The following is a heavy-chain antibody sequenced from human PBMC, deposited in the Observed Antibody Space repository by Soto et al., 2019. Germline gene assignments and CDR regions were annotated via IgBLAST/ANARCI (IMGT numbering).Heavy chain of an antibody. D-gene: IGHD3-16*01. CDR3: ARGGGVAGAFDI. V-gene: IGHV3-33*01. CDR2: IWFDGTNK. Sequence: GGSLRLSGATSGYTFDHYAMHWVRQAPGRGLEWVAVIWFDGTNKYYADSVRGRFTISRDISRDTLFLQMNSLRAEDTSTYYCARGGGVAGAFDIWGQGTMVTVS. CDR1: GYTFDHYA. J-gene: IGHJ3*02.